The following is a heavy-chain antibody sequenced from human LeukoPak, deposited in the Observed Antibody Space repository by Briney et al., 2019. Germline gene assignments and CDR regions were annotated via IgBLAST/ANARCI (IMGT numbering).Heavy chain of an antibody. CDR3: AKEESGVPAAN. J-gene: IGHJ4*02. Sequence: GGSLRLSCAASGFTFSDYYMSWIRQAPGKGLEWASYISSSGSTIYYADSVKGRFTISRDNSKNTLYLQMNSLRAEDTAIYYCAKEESGVPAANWGQGTLVIVSS. CDR2: ISSSGSTI. V-gene: IGHV3-11*01. CDR1: GFTFSDYY. D-gene: IGHD2-2*01.